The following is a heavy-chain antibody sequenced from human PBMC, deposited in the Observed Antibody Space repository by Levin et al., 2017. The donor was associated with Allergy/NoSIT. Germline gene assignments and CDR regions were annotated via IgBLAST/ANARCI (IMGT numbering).Heavy chain of an antibody. J-gene: IGHJ6*03. CDR2: IWYDGSNK. D-gene: IGHD6-19*01. CDR1: GFTFSSYG. CDR3: ARDGGLVRVGYYMDV. V-gene: IGHV3-33*01. Sequence: SGGSLRLSCAASGFTFSSYGMHWVRQAPGKGLEWVAVIWYDGSNKYYADSVKGRFTISRDNSKNTLYLQMNSLRAEDTAVYYCARDGGLVRVGYYMDVWGKGTTVTVSS.